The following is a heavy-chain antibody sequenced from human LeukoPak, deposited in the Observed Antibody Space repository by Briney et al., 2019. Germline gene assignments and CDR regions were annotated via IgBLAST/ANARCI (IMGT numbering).Heavy chain of an antibody. CDR3: ARGTFDP. J-gene: IGHJ5*02. Sequence: ASVKVSCKASGNTFSGYYLHWVRLAPGQGLEWMGWINPNSGGTNYAQKFQGRVTMTRDTSISTAYMDLSSLTSDDTAVYYCARGTFDPWGQGTLVTVSS. CDR2: INPNSGGT. CDR1: GNTFSGYY. V-gene: IGHV1-2*02.